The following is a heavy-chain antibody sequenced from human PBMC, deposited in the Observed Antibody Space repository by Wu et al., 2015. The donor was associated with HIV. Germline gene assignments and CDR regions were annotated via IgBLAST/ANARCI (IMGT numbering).Heavy chain of an antibody. V-gene: IGHV1-24*01. CDR3: ATGGMLEYYFAY. D-gene: IGHD3-10*02. CDR1: GYTLTELS. CDR2: FDPEHGET. J-gene: IGHJ4*02. Sequence: QVQLVQSGAEVKKPGASVKVSCKVSGYTLTELSMQWVRQAPGKGLEWLGSFDPEHGETIYAQKFQGRVTMTGDTSTDTAYMELSSLRSQDTAVYYCATGGMLEYYFAYWGQGTLVTVSS.